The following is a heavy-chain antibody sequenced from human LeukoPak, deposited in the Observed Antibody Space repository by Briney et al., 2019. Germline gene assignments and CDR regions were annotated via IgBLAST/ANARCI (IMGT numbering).Heavy chain of an antibody. J-gene: IGHJ4*02. CDR2: ISWNSGSI. Sequence: PGGSLRLSCAASGFTFDDYAMHWVRQAPGKGLEWVSGISWNSGSIGYADSVKGRFTISRDNAKNSLYLQMNSLRAEDTALYYCAKDGEYSSGSYDYWGQGTLVTVSS. V-gene: IGHV3-9*01. D-gene: IGHD6-19*01. CDR1: GFTFDDYA. CDR3: AKDGEYSSGSYDY.